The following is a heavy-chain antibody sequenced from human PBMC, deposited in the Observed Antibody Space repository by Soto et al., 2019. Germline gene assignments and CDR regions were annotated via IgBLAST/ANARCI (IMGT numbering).Heavy chain of an antibody. CDR3: STSVYCTFTTCYYYYRLDV. D-gene: IGHD2-8*01. V-gene: IGHV1-69*01. Sequence: QVQLVQSGAEVKKPGSSVKVSCKASGGTFSSYSINWVRQAPGQGLEWMGGIIPFFGTTSYAQKFQGRVTITADASTSTVYMELSSLTSEDTALYYCSTSVYCTFTTCYYYYRLDVWGQGTTVTVSS. CDR1: GGTFSSYS. J-gene: IGHJ6*02. CDR2: IIPFFGTT.